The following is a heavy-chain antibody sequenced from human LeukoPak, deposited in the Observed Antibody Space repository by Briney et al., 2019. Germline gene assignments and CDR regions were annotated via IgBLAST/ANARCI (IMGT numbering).Heavy chain of an antibody. Sequence: EASVKVSCKASGYTFTRYGMSWVRQAPGQGLEWMGWISGSNGNTNYAQKLQGRVTMTTDTSTGTAYMELRSLGSDDTAVYYCASAREPVECDYWGQGTLVTVSS. V-gene: IGHV1-18*01. CDR3: ASAREPVECDY. CDR1: GYTFTRYG. CDR2: ISGSNGNT. D-gene: IGHD1-14*01. J-gene: IGHJ4*02.